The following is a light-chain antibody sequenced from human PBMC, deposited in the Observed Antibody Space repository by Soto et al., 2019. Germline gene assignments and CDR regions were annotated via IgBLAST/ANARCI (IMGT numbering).Light chain of an antibody. V-gene: IGKV3-11*01. CDR1: QSIDTY. CDR3: QQRQSWPLT. CDR2: DSS. J-gene: IGKJ4*01. Sequence: EIVLTQSPVTLSLSPGERATLSCRASQSIDTYLAWYQQKPGQAPRLLIYDSSNRATGIPARFSGSGSGTDFTLTISSLEPEDFAVYYCQQRQSWPLTFGGGTKVEI.